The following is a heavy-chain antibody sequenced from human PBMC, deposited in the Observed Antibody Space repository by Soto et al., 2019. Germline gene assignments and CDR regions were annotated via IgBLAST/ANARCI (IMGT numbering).Heavy chain of an antibody. Sequence: GGSLRLSCAASGFTFSSCTMNWVRQAPGKGLEWVSSISSGSSYIYYADSLKGRFTTSRDNAKNSLYLQINSLRGDDTAIYYCVRSGDNYNLLDYWGQGTPVTVSS. D-gene: IGHD1-1*01. CDR1: GFTFSSCT. V-gene: IGHV3-21*01. J-gene: IGHJ4*02. CDR3: VRSGDNYNLLDY. CDR2: ISSGSSYI.